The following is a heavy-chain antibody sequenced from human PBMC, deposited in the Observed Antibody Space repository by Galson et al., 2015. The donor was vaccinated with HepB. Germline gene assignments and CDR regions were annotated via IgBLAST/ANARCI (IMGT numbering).Heavy chain of an antibody. CDR2: INPSGGST. Sequence: SVKVSCKASGYTFTSYYMHWVRQAPGQGLEWMGIINPSGGSTSYAQKFQGRVAMTRDTSTSTVYMELSSLRSEDTAVYYCARSPTVVSEANAFDIWGQGTMVTVSS. V-gene: IGHV1-46*01. J-gene: IGHJ3*02. CDR3: ARSPTVVSEANAFDI. D-gene: IGHD4-23*01. CDR1: GYTFTSYY.